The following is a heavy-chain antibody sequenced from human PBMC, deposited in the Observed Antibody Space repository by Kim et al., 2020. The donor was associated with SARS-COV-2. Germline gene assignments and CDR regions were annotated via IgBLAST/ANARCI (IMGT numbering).Heavy chain of an antibody. D-gene: IGHD4-4*01. V-gene: IGHV3-53*01. Sequence: YEHSVKGRFPVASDNSKNTLYLEMNSLRADDTAVYYCARDPKGDGYSPFDLWGQGTLLIVSS. CDR3: ARDPKGDGYSPFDL. J-gene: IGHJ5*02.